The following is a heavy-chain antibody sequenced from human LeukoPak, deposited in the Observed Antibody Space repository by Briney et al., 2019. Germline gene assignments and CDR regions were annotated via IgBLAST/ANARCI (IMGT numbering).Heavy chain of an antibody. J-gene: IGHJ5*02. Sequence: TSETLSLTCSVSGGSMKNSFWSWIRQPPGKGLEWIGYVPDTGITNSNPSLKSRVTFSIDTSKGQFYLKLRSVTAADTALYFCARNRFQLSGAYWFDPWGRGTQVAVSS. V-gene: IGHV4-59*01. D-gene: IGHD2/OR15-2a*01. CDR1: GGSMKNSF. CDR2: VPDTGIT. CDR3: ARNRFQLSGAYWFDP.